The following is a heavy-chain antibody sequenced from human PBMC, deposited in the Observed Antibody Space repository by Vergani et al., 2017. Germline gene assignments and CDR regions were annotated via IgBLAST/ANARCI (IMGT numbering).Heavy chain of an antibody. CDR3: TRPRGYGSGTYYDY. D-gene: IGHD3-10*01. J-gene: IGHJ4*02. Sequence: EVQLVESGGGLVQPGGSLKLSCAASGFTFSASAMHWVRQASGKGLEWIGRIRSKGNNYATTYAALVTGRFSISRDDSKNTAYLQMNSLKTEDTAVYYCTRPRGYGSGTYYDYWGQGTLVTVSS. V-gene: IGHV3-73*02. CDR2: IRSKGNNYAT. CDR1: GFTFSASA.